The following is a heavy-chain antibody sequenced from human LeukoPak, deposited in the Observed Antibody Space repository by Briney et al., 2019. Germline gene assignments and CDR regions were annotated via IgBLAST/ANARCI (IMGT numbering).Heavy chain of an antibody. V-gene: IGHV1-18*01. CDR1: GYTFTSYG. CDR2: ISAYNGNT. CDR3: ARFIMGEQLVPYHFDC. D-gene: IGHD6-6*01. J-gene: IGHJ4*02. Sequence: ASVKVSCKASGYTFTSYGISWVRQAPGQGLEWMGWISAYNGNTNYAQKLQGRVTMTTDTSTSTAYMELRSLRSDDTAVYYCARFIMGEQLVPYHFDCWGQGTLVTVSS.